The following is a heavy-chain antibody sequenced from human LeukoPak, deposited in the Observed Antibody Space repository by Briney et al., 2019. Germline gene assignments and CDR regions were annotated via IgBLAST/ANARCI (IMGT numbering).Heavy chain of an antibody. J-gene: IGHJ4*02. CDR3: ARTRVGSGFNY. CDR2: INPNSGGT. Sequence: ASVKVSCKASGYTFTSYDINWVRQATGQGLEWMGWINPNSGGTNYAQKFQGRVTMTRDTSISTAYMELSRLRSDDTAVYYCARTRVGSGFNYWGQGTLVTVSS. CDR1: GYTFTSYD. D-gene: IGHD6-19*01. V-gene: IGHV1-2*02.